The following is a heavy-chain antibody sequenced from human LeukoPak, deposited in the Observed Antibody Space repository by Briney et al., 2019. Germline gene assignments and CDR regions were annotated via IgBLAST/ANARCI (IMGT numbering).Heavy chain of an antibody. J-gene: IGHJ4*02. Sequence: GGSLRLSCAASGFTFSSYAMSWVRQAPGKGLQWVSAISGSGGSTYYADSVKGRFTISRDNSKNTLYLQMNSLRAEDTAVYYCAKVEWELRYFDYWGQGTLVTVSS. CDR1: GFTFSSYA. D-gene: IGHD1-26*01. CDR3: AKVEWELRYFDY. V-gene: IGHV3-23*01. CDR2: ISGSGGST.